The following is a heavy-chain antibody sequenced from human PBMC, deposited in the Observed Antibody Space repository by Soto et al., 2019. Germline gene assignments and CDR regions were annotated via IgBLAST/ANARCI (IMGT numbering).Heavy chain of an antibody. V-gene: IGHV3-23*01. CDR3: AQDIAPSYGYGMAV. J-gene: IGHJ6*02. CDR2: ISGSGGST. D-gene: IGHD3-10*01. Sequence: EVQLLESGGGLVQPGESLRLSCAASGITLNSYGMSWVRQTPGKGLEWVSGISGSGGSTYYGGSVKGRFTISRDKSKNTVYLQMNCLRAEDTAVYYCAQDIAPSYGYGMAVWGQGNTVNVS. CDR1: GITLNSYG.